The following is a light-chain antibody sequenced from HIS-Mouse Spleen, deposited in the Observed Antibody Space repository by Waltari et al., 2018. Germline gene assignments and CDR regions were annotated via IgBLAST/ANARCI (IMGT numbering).Light chain of an antibody. Sequence: QSALTQPASVSGSPGQSITIPCTGTSSDVGSSNLVSWYQQHPGKAPKLMIYEGSKRPSGVSNRFSGSKSGNTASLTISGLQAEDEADHYCCSYAGSSTWVFGGGTKLTVL. V-gene: IGLV2-23*01. CDR2: EGS. CDR3: CSYAGSSTWV. J-gene: IGLJ3*02. CDR1: SSDVGSSNL.